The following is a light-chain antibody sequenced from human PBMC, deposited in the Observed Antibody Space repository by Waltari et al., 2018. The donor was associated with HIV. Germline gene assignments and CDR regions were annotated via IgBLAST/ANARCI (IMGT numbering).Light chain of an antibody. CDR1: NSNDGSKF. CDR3: VAWDDSLSGFT. J-gene: IGLJ1*01. Sequence: QSVLTQPPSASGTLAQRVTISCTGSNSNDGSKFVYWYQQFPGTAPKQLIYRNDQRRSGVPDRFSASKSGASASLSISGLRSEDEADYYCVAWDDSLSGFTFGTGTKVTVL. V-gene: IGLV1-47*01. CDR2: RND.